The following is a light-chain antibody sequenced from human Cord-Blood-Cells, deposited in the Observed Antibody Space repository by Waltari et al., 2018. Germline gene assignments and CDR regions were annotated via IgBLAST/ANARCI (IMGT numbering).Light chain of an antibody. CDR1: SSNIGSHT. J-gene: IGLJ2*01. V-gene: IGLV1-44*01. CDR2: SNN. CDR3: AAWDDSLNGLV. Sequence: QSVLTQPPSASGTPGQRVSIFCSVSSSNIGSHTVNWYQQLPGTAPKLLIYSNNQRPSGVPDRFSGSKSGTSASLAISGLQSEDEADYYCAAWDDSLNGLVFGGGTKLTVL.